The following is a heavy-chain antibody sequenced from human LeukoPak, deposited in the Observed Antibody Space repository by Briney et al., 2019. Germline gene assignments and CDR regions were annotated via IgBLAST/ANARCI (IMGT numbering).Heavy chain of an antibody. J-gene: IGHJ4*02. CDR2: ISSSSSTI. V-gene: IGHV3-48*04. D-gene: IGHD2-15*01. CDR3: AKSGYCSGGSCYDDY. Sequence: GGSLRLSCAASGFTFSTYNMNWVRQAPGKGLEWVSYISSSSSTIYYADSVKGRFTISRDNAKNSLFLQMNSLRAEDTAVYYCAKSGYCSGGSCYDDYWGQGTLVTVSS. CDR1: GFTFSTYN.